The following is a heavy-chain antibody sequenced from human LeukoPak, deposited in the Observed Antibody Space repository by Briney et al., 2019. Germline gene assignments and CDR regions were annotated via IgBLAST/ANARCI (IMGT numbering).Heavy chain of an antibody. CDR3: ARHWVEGAFDI. Sequence: SEILSLTCAVYGGSFSGYYWSWIRQPPGKGLEWIGEINHSGSTNYNPSLMSRVTISVDTSKNQFSLKLSSVTAADTAVYYCARHWVEGAFDIWGQGTMVTVSS. D-gene: IGHD5-24*01. J-gene: IGHJ3*02. CDR1: GGSFSGYY. V-gene: IGHV4-34*01. CDR2: INHSGST.